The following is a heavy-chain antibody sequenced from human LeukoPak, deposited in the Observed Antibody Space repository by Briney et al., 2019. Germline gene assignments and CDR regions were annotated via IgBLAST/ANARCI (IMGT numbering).Heavy chain of an antibody. CDR3: ARHRPDFDWYLFDY. Sequence: PSETLPLTCTVSGGSISSYYWGWIRQPPGKGLEWIGSIYYSGSTYYNPSLKSRATISVDTSKNQFSLKLSSVTAADTAVYYCARHRPDFDWYLFDYWGQGTLVTVSS. D-gene: IGHD3-9*01. CDR1: GGSISSYY. CDR2: IYYSGST. J-gene: IGHJ4*02. V-gene: IGHV4-39*01.